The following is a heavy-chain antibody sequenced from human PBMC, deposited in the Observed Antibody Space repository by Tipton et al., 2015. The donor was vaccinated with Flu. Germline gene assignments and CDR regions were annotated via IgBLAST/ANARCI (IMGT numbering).Heavy chain of an antibody. CDR1: GFTFSSYG. V-gene: IGHV3-30*18. Sequence: AASGFTFSSYGMHWVRQAPGKGLEWVAVISYDGSNKYYADSVKGRFTISRDNSKNTLYLQMNSLRAEDTAVYYCAKETRIAVAGSVSYYFDYWGQGTLVTVSS. J-gene: IGHJ4*02. D-gene: IGHD6-19*01. CDR3: AKETRIAVAGSVSYYFDY. CDR2: ISYDGSNK.